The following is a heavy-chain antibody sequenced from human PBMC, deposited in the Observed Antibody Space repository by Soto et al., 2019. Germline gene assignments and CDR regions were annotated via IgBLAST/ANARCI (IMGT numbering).Heavy chain of an antibody. CDR2: ISVSDAFI. Sequence: GVSLRLSCAASGFNVGAFAVNWVRQAPGKGLEWVSGISVSDAFIYYADSVRGRFSISRDASENILYLQMNSLRVDDTALYYCTRETVAGITGLDYWGPGTLVTVSS. D-gene: IGHD1-20*01. J-gene: IGHJ4*02. CDR1: GFNVGAFA. V-gene: IGHV3-23*01. CDR3: TRETVAGITGLDY.